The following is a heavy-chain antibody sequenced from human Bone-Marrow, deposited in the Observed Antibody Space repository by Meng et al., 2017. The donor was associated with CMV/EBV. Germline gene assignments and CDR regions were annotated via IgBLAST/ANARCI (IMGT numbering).Heavy chain of an antibody. Sequence: GESLKISCKGSGYSFTSYWIGWVRQMPGKGLEWMGIIYPGDSDTRYSPSFQGQVTISADKSISTAYLQWSSLKASDPAMYYCARQRRNWNYAWELMGWFDPWGQGTLVTVSS. J-gene: IGHJ5*02. CDR3: ARQRRNWNYAWELMGWFDP. D-gene: IGHD1-7*01. CDR1: GYSFTSYW. V-gene: IGHV5-51*01. CDR2: IYPGDSDT.